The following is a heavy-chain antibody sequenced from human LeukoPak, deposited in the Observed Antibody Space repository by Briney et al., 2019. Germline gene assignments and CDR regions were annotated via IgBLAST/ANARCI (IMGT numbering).Heavy chain of an antibody. CDR2: ISYDGSNK. J-gene: IGHJ6*02. Sequence: PGGSLRLSCAASGFTFSSYAMHWVRQAPGKGLEWVAVISYDGSNKYYADSVKGRFTISRDNSKNTLYLQMNSLRAEDTAVYYCATTYDFWSGTYGMDVWGQGTTVTVSS. V-gene: IGHV3-30-3*01. CDR3: ATTYDFWSGTYGMDV. D-gene: IGHD3-3*01. CDR1: GFTFSSYA.